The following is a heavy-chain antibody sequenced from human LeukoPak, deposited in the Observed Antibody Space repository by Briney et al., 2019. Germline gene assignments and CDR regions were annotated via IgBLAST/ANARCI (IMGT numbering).Heavy chain of an antibody. CDR1: GYTFTSYG. CDR3: ARVEQNYDILTGYYRSYYYMDV. Sequence: ASVKVSCKASGYTFTSYGISWVRQAPGQGLEWMGWISAYNGNTNYAQKLQGRVTMTTDTSTSTAYMELRSLRSDDTAVYYCARVEQNYDILTGYYRSYYYMDVWGKGTTVTVSS. J-gene: IGHJ6*03. CDR2: ISAYNGNT. V-gene: IGHV1-18*01. D-gene: IGHD3-9*01.